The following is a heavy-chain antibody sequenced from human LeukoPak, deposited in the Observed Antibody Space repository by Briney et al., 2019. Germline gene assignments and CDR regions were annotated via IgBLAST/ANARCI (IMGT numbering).Heavy chain of an antibody. CDR1: GLTFSGSA. CDR2: IRSKANSYAT. J-gene: IGHJ4*02. V-gene: IGHV3-73*01. D-gene: IGHD1-1*01. CDR3: AKWNPGVAPS. Sequence: PGGSLRLSCAASGLTFSGSAMHWVRQASGKGLEWVGRIRSKANSYATAYAASVKGRFTISRDDSKNTAYLQMNSLKTEDTAVYYCAKWNPGVAPSWGQGTLVTVSS.